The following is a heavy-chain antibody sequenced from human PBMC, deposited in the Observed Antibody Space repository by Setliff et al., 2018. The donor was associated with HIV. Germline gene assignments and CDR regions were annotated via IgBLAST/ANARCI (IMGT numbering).Heavy chain of an antibody. CDR2: AYHSGST. V-gene: IGHV4-38-2*01. Sequence: SETLSLTCAVSGYSITSGYSWGWIRQSPGKGLEWIGNAYHSGSTNYNPSLKSRVTISVDTSKNQFSLKLSSVTAADTAVYYCARGSPASGFDYWGQGTLVTVSS. J-gene: IGHJ4*02. CDR1: GYSITSGYS. D-gene: IGHD2-15*01. CDR3: ARGSPASGFDY.